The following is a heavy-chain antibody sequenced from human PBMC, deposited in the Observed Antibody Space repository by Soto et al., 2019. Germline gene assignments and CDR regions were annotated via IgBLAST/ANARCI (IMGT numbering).Heavy chain of an antibody. J-gene: IGHJ4*02. V-gene: IGHV1-69*13. CDR3: ARGWETSGTITPFAY. CDR1: GGTFRNYA. Sequence: SEQVPSKASGGTFRNYATNSVQPSPLQWLDWMGGIIPLFGTPHYAKKFQRRVTFTALQSTSRAYMELRSVRSDDTAVYYCARGWETSGTITPFAYLGQGTLVNVSS. CDR2: IIPLFGTP. D-gene: IGHD1-7*01.